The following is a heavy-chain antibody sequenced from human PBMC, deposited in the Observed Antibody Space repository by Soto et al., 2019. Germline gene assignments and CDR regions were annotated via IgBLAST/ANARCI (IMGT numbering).Heavy chain of an antibody. CDR3: ARRWVPTFDY. D-gene: IGHD1-26*01. CDR2: IYYSGST. CDR1: GGSIRSYY. Sequence: PSETLSLTCTVSGGSIRSYYWSWIRQPPGKGLEWIGYIYYSGSTNYNPSLKSRVTISVDTSKNQFSLKLSSVTAADTAVYYCARRWVPTFDYWGQGTLVTVSS. V-gene: IGHV4-59*01. J-gene: IGHJ4*02.